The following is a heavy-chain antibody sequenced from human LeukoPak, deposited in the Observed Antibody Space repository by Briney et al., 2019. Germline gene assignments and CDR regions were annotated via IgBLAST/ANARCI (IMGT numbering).Heavy chain of an antibody. Sequence: GGSLRLSCAASGFTFTNYAMSWVRQAPGKGLEWVSAISGSAGSTYHADSVKGRFTISRDNSKNTLYLQMNSLRAEDTAIYYCAKDPTTVVTPYYFDYWGQGTLVTVSS. CDR2: ISGSAGST. CDR3: AKDPTTVVTPYYFDY. CDR1: GFTFTNYA. V-gene: IGHV3-23*01. D-gene: IGHD4-23*01. J-gene: IGHJ4*02.